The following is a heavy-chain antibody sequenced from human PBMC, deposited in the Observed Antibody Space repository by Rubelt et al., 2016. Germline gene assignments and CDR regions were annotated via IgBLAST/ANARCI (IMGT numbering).Heavy chain of an antibody. CDR3: GEAWVRGSYEIDY. Sequence: EVRLVESGGGLVKPGGSLRLSCAASGFDFSSYNMNWFRQAPGKGLEWVSSISRSSSSIFYADTVKGRFTISRDNAKNSLYLQTNCLGAEDTAVYYCGEAWVRGSYEIDYWGRGTLVTVSS. V-gene: IGHV3-21*01. CDR1: GFDFSSYN. J-gene: IGHJ4*02. D-gene: IGHD1-26*01. CDR2: ISRSSSSI.